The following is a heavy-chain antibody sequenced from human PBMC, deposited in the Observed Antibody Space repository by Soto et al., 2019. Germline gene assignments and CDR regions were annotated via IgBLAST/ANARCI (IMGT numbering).Heavy chain of an antibody. CDR1: GFTFSSYG. D-gene: IGHD4-17*01. Sequence: QVQLVESGGGVVQPGRSLRLSCAASGFTFSSYGMHWVRQAPGKGLEWVAVIWYDGSNKYYADSVKGRFTISRDNSKTTLYLLMNSLRTEDTAVYYSARDEGSNGDVTNGMDVWGQGATVTVSS. CDR2: IWYDGSNK. CDR3: ARDEGSNGDVTNGMDV. V-gene: IGHV3-33*01. J-gene: IGHJ6*01.